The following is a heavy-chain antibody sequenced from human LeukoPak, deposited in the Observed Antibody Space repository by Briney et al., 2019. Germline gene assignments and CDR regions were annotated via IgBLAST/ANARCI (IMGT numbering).Heavy chain of an antibody. CDR2: IYYTGST. J-gene: IGHJ6*03. CDR3: ARIRGWEGSRSYYYYYMDV. CDR1: GDSINNDY. Sequence: SETLSLTCSVSGDSINNDYWSWIRQPPGKGLECIGYIYYTGSTNYNPSLKSRVTISVDTSKNQFSLKLTSVTAADTAMYYCARIRGWEGSRSYYYYYMDVWGKGTTVTVSS. D-gene: IGHD1-26*01. V-gene: IGHV4-59*01.